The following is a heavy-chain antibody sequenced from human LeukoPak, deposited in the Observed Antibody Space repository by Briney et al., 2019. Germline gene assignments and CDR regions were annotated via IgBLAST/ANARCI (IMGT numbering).Heavy chain of an antibody. Sequence: GGSLRLSCAASGFTFSSYAMYWVRQAPGKGLEWVAVISYDGSNNYYADSVKGRSTISRDNFKNTLYLQMNSLRAEDTAVYYCAKAGSSDVTFCSESGYWGQGTLVTVSS. CDR3: AKAGSSDVTFCSESGY. D-gene: IGHD3-10*01. J-gene: IGHJ4*02. CDR1: GFTFSSYA. CDR2: ISYDGSNN. V-gene: IGHV3-30*04.